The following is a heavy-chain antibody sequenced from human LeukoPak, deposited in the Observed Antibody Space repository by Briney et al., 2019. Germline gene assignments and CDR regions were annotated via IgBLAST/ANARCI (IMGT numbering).Heavy chain of an antibody. CDR1: GGSISSSNYY. Sequence: PSETLSLTCTVSGGSISSSNYYWGWIRQPPGKGLEWIGSIYYSGSTYYNPSLESRVTISVDTSKNQFSLKLSSVSAADAAVYYCARHPVLRYLGTWGQGTLVTVSS. CDR2: IYYSGST. J-gene: IGHJ4*02. D-gene: IGHD3-9*01. V-gene: IGHV4-39*01. CDR3: ARHPVLRYLGT.